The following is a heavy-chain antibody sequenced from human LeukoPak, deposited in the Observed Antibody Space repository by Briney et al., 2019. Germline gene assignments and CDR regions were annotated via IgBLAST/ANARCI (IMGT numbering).Heavy chain of an antibody. CDR1: GFTFSVYW. CDR2: INSDGSNT. CDR3: ARDLELAYYDSSGYDY. Sequence: GGSLRLSCAASGFTFSVYWMHWVRQAPGKGLVWVSRINSDGSNTNYADSVKGRFTISRDNARNTLYLQMHSLRAEDTAVYYCARDLELAYYDSSGYDYWGQGTLVTVSS. V-gene: IGHV3-74*01. D-gene: IGHD3-22*01. J-gene: IGHJ4*02.